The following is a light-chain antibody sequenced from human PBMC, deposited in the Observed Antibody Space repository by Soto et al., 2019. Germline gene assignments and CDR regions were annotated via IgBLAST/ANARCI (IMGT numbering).Light chain of an antibody. CDR1: SSNIGAGYD. CDR3: QSYDSSLSGVI. V-gene: IGLV1-40*01. J-gene: IGLJ2*01. CDR2: GNS. Sequence: LTQPPSVSGAPGQRVTISCTGSSSNIGAGYDVHWYQQLRGTAPKLLIYGNSNRPSGVPDRFSGSKSGTSASLAITGLQAEDEADYYCQSYDSSLSGVIFGGGTKLTVL.